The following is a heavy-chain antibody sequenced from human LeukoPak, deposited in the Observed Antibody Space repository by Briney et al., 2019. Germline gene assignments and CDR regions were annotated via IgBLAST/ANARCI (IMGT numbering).Heavy chain of an antibody. CDR3: ASQRRYYDILTGFYRADEFDY. CDR1: GGSISSGGYS. Sequence: SETLSLTCAVSGGSISSGGYSWRWIRQPPGKGLEWIGYIYHSGSTYYNPSLKSRVTISVDRSKNQFSLKLSSVTAADTAVYYCASQRRYYDILTGFYRADEFDYWGQGTLVTVSS. V-gene: IGHV4-30-2*01. J-gene: IGHJ4*02. D-gene: IGHD3-9*01. CDR2: IYHSGST.